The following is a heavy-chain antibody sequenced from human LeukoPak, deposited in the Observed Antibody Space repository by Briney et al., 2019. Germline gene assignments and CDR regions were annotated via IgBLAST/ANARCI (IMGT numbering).Heavy chain of an antibody. V-gene: IGHV3-23*01. J-gene: IGHJ4*02. D-gene: IGHD6-19*01. CDR1: GFTFSSYA. CDR2: IYAGGDVT. CDR3: AKDRYSSAIGS. Sequence: GGSLRLSCAASGFTFSSYAMNWVRQAPGKGLEWLSLIYAGGDVTYYADSVQGRFTISRDKSNNTLYLQMNSLRAEDTALYYCAKDRYSSAIGSWGQGVLVTVSS.